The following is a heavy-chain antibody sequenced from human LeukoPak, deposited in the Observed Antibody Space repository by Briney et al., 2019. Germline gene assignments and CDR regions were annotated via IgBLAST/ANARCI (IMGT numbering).Heavy chain of an antibody. D-gene: IGHD1-1*01. CDR3: VRGVGYTLLS. CDR1: GLTFGTSA. J-gene: IGHJ5*02. CDR2: VSFDGSNE. V-gene: IGHV3-30-3*01. Sequence: GGSLRLSCADSGLTFGTSAMHWARQAPGKGLEWVAVVSFDGSNEKYADSVRGRFTISRDNSKKMLSLQMNSLSREDTAVYYCVRGVGYTLLSWGQGTLVTVSS.